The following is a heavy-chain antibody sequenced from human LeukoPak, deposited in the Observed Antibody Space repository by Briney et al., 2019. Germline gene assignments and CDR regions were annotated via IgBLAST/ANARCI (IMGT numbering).Heavy chain of an antibody. J-gene: IGHJ4*02. D-gene: IGHD6-13*01. CDR2: INHSGST. Sequence: SETLSLTCAVYGGSFSGYYWSWIRQPPGKGLEWIGEINHSGSTNYNPSLKSRVTISVDTSKNQFSLKLSSVTAADTAVYYCARHLAAAGSPPGYWGQGTLVTVSS. V-gene: IGHV4-34*01. CDR3: ARHLAAAGSPPGY. CDR1: GGSFSGYY.